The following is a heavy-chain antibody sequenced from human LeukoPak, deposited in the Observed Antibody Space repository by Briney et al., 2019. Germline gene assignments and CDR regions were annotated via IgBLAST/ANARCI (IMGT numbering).Heavy chain of an antibody. J-gene: IGHJ6*03. CDR1: GGSISSSSYY. CDR2: IYYSGST. D-gene: IGHD3-10*01. Sequence: SETLSLTXTVSGGSISSSSYYWGWIRQPPGKGLEWIGSIYYSGSTYYNPSLKSRVTISVDTSKNQFSLKLSSVTAADTAVYYCARQSDGSGSYYNPRPYYYMDVWGKGTTVTVSS. CDR3: ARQSDGSGSYYNPRPYYYMDV. V-gene: IGHV4-39*01.